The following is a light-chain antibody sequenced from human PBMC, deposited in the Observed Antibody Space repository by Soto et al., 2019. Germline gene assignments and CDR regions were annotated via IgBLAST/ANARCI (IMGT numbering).Light chain of an antibody. CDR1: QSINSD. Sequence: EIVMTQSPATLSVSPGETTRLSCRASQSINSDVAWYQQKPGQAPRLLIYGASTRATGIPARFSGSGSGTDFTLTISRLEPEDFVVYYCQQYGSSPPLTFGGGTKVDIK. J-gene: IGKJ4*01. CDR3: QQYGSSPPLT. V-gene: IGKV3-15*01. CDR2: GAS.